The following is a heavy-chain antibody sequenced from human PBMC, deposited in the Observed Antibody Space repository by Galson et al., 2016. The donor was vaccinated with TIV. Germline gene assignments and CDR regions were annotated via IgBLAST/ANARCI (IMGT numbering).Heavy chain of an antibody. J-gene: IGHJ2*01. D-gene: IGHD1-26*01. V-gene: IGHV1-18*01. CDR1: GYTFTNYG. Sequence: SVKVSCKASGYTFTNYGINWVRQAPGQGLEWVGRISTYTGDTNYAQRLQDRVILTTDTSTSTAYMELKSLRSDDTAVYFWARGGGNYRWYFDLWGRGTLVTVSS. CDR2: ISTYTGDT. CDR3: ARGGGNYRWYFDL.